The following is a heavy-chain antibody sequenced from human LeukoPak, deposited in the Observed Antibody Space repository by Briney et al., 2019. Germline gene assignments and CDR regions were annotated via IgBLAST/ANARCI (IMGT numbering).Heavy chain of an antibody. J-gene: IGHJ6*02. D-gene: IGHD3-10*01. CDR2: INHSGST. CDR1: GGSFSGYY. CDR3: ARGSSGSYYRGYYYYGMDV. V-gene: IGHV4-34*01. Sequence: SETLSLTCAVYGGSFSGYYWSWIRQPPGKGLEWIGEINHSGSTNYNPSLKSRVTISVDTSKNQFSLKLSSVTAADTAVHYCARGSSGSYYRGYYYYGMDVWGQGTTVTVSS.